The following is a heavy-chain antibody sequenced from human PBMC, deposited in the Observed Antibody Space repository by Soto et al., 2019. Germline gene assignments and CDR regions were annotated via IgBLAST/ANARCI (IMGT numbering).Heavy chain of an antibody. CDR3: ARPQELGSRYIGADV. Sequence: GESLKISCKGSGYNFNTYWIDWVRQVPGKGLEWMGIIYPGDSDTKYSPSFQGQVTISVDKSTNTAYLQWSRLKASDTAIYYCARPQELGSRYIGADVWGQGTTVTVSS. J-gene: IGHJ6*02. V-gene: IGHV5-51*01. CDR1: GYNFNTYW. D-gene: IGHD1-1*01. CDR2: IYPGDSDT.